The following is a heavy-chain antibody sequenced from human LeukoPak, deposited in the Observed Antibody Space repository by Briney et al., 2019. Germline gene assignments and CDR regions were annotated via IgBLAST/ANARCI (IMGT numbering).Heavy chain of an antibody. Sequence: PGGSLRLSCAASGFTFSSYAMHWVRQAPGKGLEWVAVISYDGSNKYYADSVKGRFTISRDNSKNTLYLQMNSLRAENTAVYHCARDHGGDYWGQGTLVTVSS. CDR3: ARDHGGDY. J-gene: IGHJ4*02. V-gene: IGHV3-30*04. CDR1: GFTFSSYA. D-gene: IGHD4-23*01. CDR2: ISYDGSNK.